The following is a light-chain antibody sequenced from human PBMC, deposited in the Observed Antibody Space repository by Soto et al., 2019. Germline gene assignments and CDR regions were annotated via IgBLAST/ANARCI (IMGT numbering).Light chain of an antibody. J-gene: IGKJ1*01. Sequence: EILLTQSPGTLSLSPGERATLSCRASQSVSSSYLAWYQQKPGQAPRLLIYGASSRATGIPDRFSGSGSGTDFTLTISRLEPEDFAVYYCQQYGTSLWTFGQGNKVEI. CDR1: QSVSSSY. CDR2: GAS. CDR3: QQYGTSLWT. V-gene: IGKV3-20*01.